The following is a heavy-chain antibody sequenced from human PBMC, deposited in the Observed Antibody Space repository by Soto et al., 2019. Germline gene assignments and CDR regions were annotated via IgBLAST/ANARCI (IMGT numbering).Heavy chain of an antibody. Sequence: QVQLQESGPGLVKPSGTLSLTCAVSGGSISSSNWWSWVRQPPGKGLEWIGEIFQSGSTNYNPSLRSRVTISIDTSKNQFSLRLSSVTAADTAVYYWAAGSWSGYYNWLDPWGQGTLVTVSS. V-gene: IGHV4-4*02. CDR2: IFQSGST. D-gene: IGHD3-3*01. CDR1: GGSISSSNW. J-gene: IGHJ5*02. CDR3: AAGSWSGYYNWLDP.